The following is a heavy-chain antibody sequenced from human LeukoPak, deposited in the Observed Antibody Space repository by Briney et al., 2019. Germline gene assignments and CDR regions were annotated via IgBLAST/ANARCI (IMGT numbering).Heavy chain of an antibody. CDR2: INQDGGEI. D-gene: IGHD3-22*01. J-gene: IGHJ4*02. Sequence: RGSLRLSCAASGFTFSSSWMTWVRQAPGKGLEWVASINQDGGEIHYVDSVKGRFTISRDNAKNSLYLQMNSLTAEDTAVHYCARVLHKRNYDSTIYYGYWGQGTLVTVSS. CDR3: ARVLHKRNYDSTIYYGY. CDR1: GFTFSSSW. V-gene: IGHV3-7*04.